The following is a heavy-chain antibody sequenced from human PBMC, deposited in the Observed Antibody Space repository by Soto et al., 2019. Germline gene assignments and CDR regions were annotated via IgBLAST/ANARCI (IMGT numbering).Heavy chain of an antibody. D-gene: IGHD1-26*01. V-gene: IGHV4-39*01. CDR3: ARRGLVGATTFDY. CDR2: IYYSGST. CDR1: GGSISSSRSY. J-gene: IGHJ4*02. Sequence: QLQLQESGPGLVKPSETLSLTCTVSGGSISSSRSYWGWIRQPPGKGLECIGSIYYSGSTYYSPSLKSQVTTSVDTSKNQFSLKLSSVTAADTAVYYCARRGLVGATTFDYWGQGTLVTVSS.